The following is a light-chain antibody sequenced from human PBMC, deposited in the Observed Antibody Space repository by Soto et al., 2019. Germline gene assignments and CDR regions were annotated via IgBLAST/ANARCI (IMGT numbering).Light chain of an antibody. J-gene: IGLJ2*01. V-gene: IGLV4-69*02. Sequence: QAVVTQSPSASASLGASVKLTCTLSSGHSSSAIAWHQQQPEKGPRFLMKLNSDGSHSKGDGIPDRFSGSSSGAERYLTISSLQSEDEADYYCQTWGTGIRVFGGGTKLTVL. CDR2: LNSDGSH. CDR1: SGHSSSA. CDR3: QTWGTGIRV.